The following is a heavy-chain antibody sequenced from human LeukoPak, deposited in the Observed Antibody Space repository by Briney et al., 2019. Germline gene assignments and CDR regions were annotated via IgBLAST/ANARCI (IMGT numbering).Heavy chain of an antibody. CDR3: ARVVGRADGYNWLGGVRLGAFDI. J-gene: IGHJ3*02. V-gene: IGHV1-69*05. D-gene: IGHD5-24*01. Sequence: SVKVSCKASGGTFSSNAISWVRQAPGQGLEWMGRIIPIFGTANYAQKFQGRVTITTDESTSTAYMELSSLRSEDTAVYYCARVVGRADGYNWLGGVRLGAFDIWGQGTMVTVSS. CDR1: GGTFSSNA. CDR2: IIPIFGTA.